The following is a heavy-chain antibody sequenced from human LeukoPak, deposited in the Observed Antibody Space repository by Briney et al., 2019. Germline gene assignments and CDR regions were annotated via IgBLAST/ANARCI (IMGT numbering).Heavy chain of an antibody. Sequence: SETLSLTCAVYGGSFSGYYWSWIRQPPGKGPEWIGEINHSGSTNYNPSLKSRVTISVDTSKNQFSLKLSSVTAADTAVYYCARHSSGWYREGFQHWGQGTLVTVSS. V-gene: IGHV4-34*01. J-gene: IGHJ1*01. D-gene: IGHD6-19*01. CDR1: GGSFSGYY. CDR3: ARHSSGWYREGFQH. CDR2: INHSGST.